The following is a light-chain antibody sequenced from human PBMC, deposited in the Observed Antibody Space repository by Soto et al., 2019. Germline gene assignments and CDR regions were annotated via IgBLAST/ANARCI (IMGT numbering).Light chain of an antibody. CDR3: QHYFNWPYT. CDR1: QSVTSN. J-gene: IGKJ2*01. CDR2: GAS. Sequence: EIVMTQSPATLSVSPGERATLSCRASQSVTSNLAWYQQKPGRAPRLLIYGASTRATGIPARFSGSGSGTEFTLPISTLQSEDFALYYCQHYFNWPYTFGQGTKLEIK. V-gene: IGKV3-15*01.